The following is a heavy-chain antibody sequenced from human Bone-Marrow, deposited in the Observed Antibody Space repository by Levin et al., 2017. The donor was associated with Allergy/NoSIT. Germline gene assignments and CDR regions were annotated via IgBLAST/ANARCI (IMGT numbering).Heavy chain of an antibody. V-gene: IGHV3-23*01. CDR3: ATLVPLESYCSSTSCLGWFDH. D-gene: IGHD2-2*01. CDR2: ITGSGDTT. Sequence: PGGSLRLSCAASGFTFSSYAMSWVRQAPGKGLEWVSGITGSGDTTYYPDSVKGRFTISRDNSKNTLYLQMNALRAEDTALYYCATLVPLESYCSSTSCLGWFDHWGQGTLVTVSS. CDR1: GFTFSSYA. J-gene: IGHJ5*02.